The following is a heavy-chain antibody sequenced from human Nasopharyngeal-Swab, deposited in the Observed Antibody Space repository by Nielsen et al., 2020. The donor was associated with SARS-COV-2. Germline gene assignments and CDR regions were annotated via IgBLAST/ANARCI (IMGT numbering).Heavy chain of an antibody. V-gene: IGHV3-30-3*01. CDR2: ISYDGSIK. Sequence: GESLKISCEASGFTLSTYAMHWVRQAPGKGLEWVAVISYDGSIKKSADSAEGRFTISRDNSKNTLYLQMNSLRVDDTAVYYCARGGSSGESSFDYWGQGTLVTVSA. CDR3: ARGGSSGESSFDY. J-gene: IGHJ4*02. D-gene: IGHD5-12*01. CDR1: GFTLSTYA.